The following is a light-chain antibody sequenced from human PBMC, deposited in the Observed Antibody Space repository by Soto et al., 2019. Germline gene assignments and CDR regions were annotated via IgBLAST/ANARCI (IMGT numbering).Light chain of an antibody. CDR1: QSVSSSY. Sequence: EIGLTQSPSILAWSPGDRATLSCRASQSVSSSYLAWYQHKPGQAPRLLIHGASSRVTGIPDRFSGTGSGTDFTLTITRMEPEDFAVYYCQQYQSLTFGGGTKVDI. J-gene: IGKJ4*01. CDR3: QQYQSLT. CDR2: GAS. V-gene: IGKV3-20*01.